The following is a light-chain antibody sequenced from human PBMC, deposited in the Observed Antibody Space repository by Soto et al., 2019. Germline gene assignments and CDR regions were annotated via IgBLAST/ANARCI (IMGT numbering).Light chain of an antibody. J-gene: IGKJ3*01. CDR1: QSISTY. CDR2: AGS. Sequence: DIQMNQSPSSLSASVGDRVTITCRASQSISTYLNWYQQKAGKAPKVMIHAGSSLQCGVPSRFSGCGSGTDFALTISSLQPEDFGTYYCQQSYSTPFTFAPGTKVDIK. V-gene: IGKV1-39*01. CDR3: QQSYSTPFT.